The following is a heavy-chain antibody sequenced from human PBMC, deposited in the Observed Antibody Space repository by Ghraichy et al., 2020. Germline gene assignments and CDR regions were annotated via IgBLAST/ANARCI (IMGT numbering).Heavy chain of an antibody. CDR2: INVGNGNT. Sequence: ASVKGSCKASGYTFTRYGMHWVRQAPGQRLEWMGWINVGNGNTRYSEKFQGRVTITTDTSATTAYMELSSLRSEDTAVYYCARWGLGFGELLDYWGQGTLVTVSS. J-gene: IGHJ4*02. D-gene: IGHD3-10*01. CDR3: ARWGLGFGELLDY. CDR1: GYTFTRYG. V-gene: IGHV1-3*01.